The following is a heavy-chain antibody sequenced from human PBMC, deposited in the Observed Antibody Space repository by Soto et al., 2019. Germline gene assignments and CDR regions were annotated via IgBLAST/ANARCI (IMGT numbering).Heavy chain of an antibody. J-gene: IGHJ4*02. CDR2: IHHTGRT. CDR1: GASTYTNDW. CDR3: ARAKLRSAWAFDF. V-gene: IGHV4-4*02. Sequence: SETLSLTCAISGASTYTNDWWIWLRQPPGRGLEWIAEIHHTGRTNYNASFMGRAALSVDNSKNQFHLNLRAVTAADTAIYFCARAKLRSAWAFDFWGQGSLVTVSS. D-gene: IGHD6-19*01.